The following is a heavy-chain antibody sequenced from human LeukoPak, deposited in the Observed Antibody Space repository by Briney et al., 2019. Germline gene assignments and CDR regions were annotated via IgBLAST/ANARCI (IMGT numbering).Heavy chain of an antibody. V-gene: IGHV3-21*01. CDR2: ISSSSSYI. CDR1: GFTFSSYS. Sequence: GGSLRLSCAASGFTFSSYSMNWVRQAPGKGLEWVSSISSSSSYIYYADSVKGRFTISRDNAKNSLYLQMNSMRAEDTAVYYCARDWPTIAAAGTIPEYFQHWGQGTLVTVSS. CDR3: ARDWPTIAAAGTIPEYFQH. D-gene: IGHD6-13*01. J-gene: IGHJ1*01.